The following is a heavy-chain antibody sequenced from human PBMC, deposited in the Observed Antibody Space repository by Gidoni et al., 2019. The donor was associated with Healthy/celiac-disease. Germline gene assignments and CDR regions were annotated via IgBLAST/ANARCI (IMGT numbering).Heavy chain of an antibody. CDR1: GFTFSSYA. D-gene: IGHD3-22*01. J-gene: IGHJ4*02. V-gene: IGHV3-30-3*01. CDR2: ISYDGSNK. Sequence: QVQLVESGGGVVQPGRSLRLSCAASGFTFSSYAMHWVRQAPGKGLEWVAVISYDGSNKYYADSVKGRFTISRDNSKNTLYLQMNSLRAEDTAVYYCAREIGPVDYWGQGTLVTVSS. CDR3: AREIGPVDY.